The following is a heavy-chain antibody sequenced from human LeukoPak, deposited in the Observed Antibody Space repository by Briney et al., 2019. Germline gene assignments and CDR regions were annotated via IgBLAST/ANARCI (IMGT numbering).Heavy chain of an antibody. CDR1: GYTFTGYY. CDR2: INPNSGGT. Sequence: ASVKVSCKASGYTFTGYYMHWVRQAPGQGLGWMGWINPNSGGTNYAQKFQGRVTMTRDTSISTAYMELSRLRSDDTAVYYCARAGSSGYRGDYYYYGMDVWGQGTTVTVSS. CDR3: ARAGSSGYRGDYYYYGMDV. V-gene: IGHV1-2*02. D-gene: IGHD3-22*01. J-gene: IGHJ6*02.